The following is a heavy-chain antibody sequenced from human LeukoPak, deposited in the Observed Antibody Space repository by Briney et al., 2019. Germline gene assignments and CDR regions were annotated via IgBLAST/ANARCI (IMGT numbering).Heavy chain of an antibody. CDR3: ARGSYSSGPFDY. J-gene: IGHJ4*02. CDR1: GGSISGYY. CDR2: IYTSGST. V-gene: IGHV4-4*07. Sequence: SETLSLTCTVSGGSISGYYWSWIRQPAGKGLEWIGRIYTSGSTNYNPSLKSRVTMSVDTSKNQFSLRLSSVTAADTAVYYCARGSYSSGPFDYWGQGTLVTVSS. D-gene: IGHD6-19*01.